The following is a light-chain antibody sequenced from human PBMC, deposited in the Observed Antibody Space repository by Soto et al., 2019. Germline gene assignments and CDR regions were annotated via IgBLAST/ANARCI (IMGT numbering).Light chain of an antibody. V-gene: IGKV1-5*03. Sequence: DIQMTQSPSTLSGSVGDRVTITCRASQTISSWLAWYQQKPGKAPKLLIYKASTLKSGVQSRFSGSGSGTEFTLTISSLQPDDVATYYCQHYNSYSEAFGQGTKVELK. J-gene: IGKJ1*01. CDR1: QTISSW. CDR2: KAS. CDR3: QHYNSYSEA.